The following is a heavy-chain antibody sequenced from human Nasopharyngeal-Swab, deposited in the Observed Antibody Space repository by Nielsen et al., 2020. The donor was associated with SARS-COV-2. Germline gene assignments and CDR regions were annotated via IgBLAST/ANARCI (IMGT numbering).Heavy chain of an antibody. CDR3: VAGNYNFDY. D-gene: IGHD6-19*01. Sequence: VRQMPGKGLEWISYISGSSSTMYYADSVKGRFTISRDNANNSLYLQMRSLRGEDTAFYYCVAGNYNFDYWGQGTLVTVSS. CDR2: ISGSSSTM. J-gene: IGHJ4*02. V-gene: IGHV3-48*01.